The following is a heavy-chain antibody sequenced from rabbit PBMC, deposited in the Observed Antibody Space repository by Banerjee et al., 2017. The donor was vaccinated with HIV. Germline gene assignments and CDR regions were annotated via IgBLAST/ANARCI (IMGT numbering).Heavy chain of an antibody. Sequence: QEQLVEAGGGLVQPEGSLTLTCTASGFSFSSSYYMCWVRQAPGKGLEWIGCIYIGSGITYYASWAKGRFTISKTSSTTVTLQMTSLTAADTATYFCARGGVVGYASTYFTLWGPGTLVTVS. V-gene: IGHV1S45*01. CDR1: GFSFSSSYY. J-gene: IGHJ4*01. CDR2: IYIGSGIT. D-gene: IGHD6-1*01. CDR3: ARGGVVGYASTYFTL.